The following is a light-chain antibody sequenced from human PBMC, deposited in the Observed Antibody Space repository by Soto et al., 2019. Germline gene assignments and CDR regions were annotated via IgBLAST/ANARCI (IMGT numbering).Light chain of an antibody. J-gene: IGKJ1*01. CDR3: QQYDSWPRT. V-gene: IGKV3-15*01. CDR1: QSVGSN. Sequence: ETEMTQSPATLSVSPGERATLSCSASQSVGSNLAWYQQKPGQPPRLLIYGASARAKGVPARFSGSESGTEFTLTISSLQSEDFAVYYCQQYDSWPRTFGQGTKVDIK. CDR2: GAS.